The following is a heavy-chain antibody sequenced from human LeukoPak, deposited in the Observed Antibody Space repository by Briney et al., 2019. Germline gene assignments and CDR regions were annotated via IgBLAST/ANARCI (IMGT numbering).Heavy chain of an antibody. V-gene: IGHV3-74*01. J-gene: IGHJ4*02. D-gene: IGHD3-22*01. CDR2: FNRDGTTI. CDR3: ARGLGYYDSSGLGGDYFDY. CDR1: GFTFNSYG. Sequence: GGSLRLSCAASGFTFNSYGMHWVRQAPGKGLVWVSRFNRDGTTIIYADSVKGRFTISRDNAKNTLYLQMNSLRAEDTAVYYCARGLGYYDSSGLGGDYFDYWGQGTLVTVSS.